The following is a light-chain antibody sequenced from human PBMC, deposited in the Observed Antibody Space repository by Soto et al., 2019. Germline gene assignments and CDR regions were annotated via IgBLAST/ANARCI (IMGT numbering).Light chain of an antibody. CDR1: SSNIGGRT. V-gene: IGLV1-44*01. CDR2: VNN. Sequence: QPVLIQPPSVSGTPGQRVNISCSGNSSNIGGRTVNWYQQVPGTAPKLLIYVNNQRPSGVPDRFSGSKSGTSASLAISGLQSEDESDYYCAAWDDSLNGWVFGGGTKLTVL. CDR3: AAWDDSLNGWV. J-gene: IGLJ3*02.